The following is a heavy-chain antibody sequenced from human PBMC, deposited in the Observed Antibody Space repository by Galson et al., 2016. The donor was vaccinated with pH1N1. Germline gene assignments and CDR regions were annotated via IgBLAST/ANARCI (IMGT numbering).Heavy chain of an antibody. V-gene: IGHV4-30-2*01. CDR3: AREAQKFYYGSGALDP. Sequence: DFISSGGYSWSWIRQPPGKGLEWIGYIYHSGRAYYNPSLKSRVSISVDTSKNQFSLHLTSVTAADTAVYFCAREAQKFYYGSGALDPWGQGILVTVSS. D-gene: IGHD3-10*01. CDR1: DFISSGGYS. J-gene: IGHJ5*02. CDR2: IYHSGRA.